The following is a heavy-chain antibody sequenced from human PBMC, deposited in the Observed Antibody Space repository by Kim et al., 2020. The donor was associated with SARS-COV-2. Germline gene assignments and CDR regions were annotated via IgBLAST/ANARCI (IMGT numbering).Heavy chain of an antibody. CDR2: ISSNGGST. D-gene: IGHD2-2*01. CDR1: GFTFSSYA. V-gene: IGHV3-64D*06. J-gene: IGHJ4*02. Sequence: GGSLRLSCSASGFTFSSYAMHWVRQAPGKGLEYVSAISSNGGSTYYAESVKGRFTISRDNSKNTLYLQMSSLRAEDTAVYYCVKDFGEVPAAMDYWGQGTLVTVSS. CDR3: VKDFGEVPAAMDY.